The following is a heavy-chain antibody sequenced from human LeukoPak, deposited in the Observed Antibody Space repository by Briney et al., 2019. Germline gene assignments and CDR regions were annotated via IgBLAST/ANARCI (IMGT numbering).Heavy chain of an antibody. Sequence: GGSLRLSCVASGFTVSSNYMSWVRQAPGKGLEWVSLIYSSDGAYYADSVKGRLTISRDNSKNTLYLQMNSLRAEDTAVYYCARDADSWGQGTLVTVSS. CDR1: GFTVSSNY. CDR2: IYSSDGA. J-gene: IGHJ4*02. V-gene: IGHV3-66*01. CDR3: ARDADS.